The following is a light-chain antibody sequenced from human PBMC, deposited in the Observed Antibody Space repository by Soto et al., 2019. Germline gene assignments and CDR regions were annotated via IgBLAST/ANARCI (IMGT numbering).Light chain of an antibody. J-gene: IGKJ4*01. CDR3: QQLNTYPALT. V-gene: IGKV1-13*02. CDR2: DVS. CDR1: QGISSD. Sequence: AIQLTQSPSSLSASVGDRGTITCRASQGISSDLAWYQQKPGKSPNLLIYDVSSLVSGVPSRFSGSGSGTDFTITISSMQPEDFSTYYCQQLNTYPALTFGGGTKVEIK.